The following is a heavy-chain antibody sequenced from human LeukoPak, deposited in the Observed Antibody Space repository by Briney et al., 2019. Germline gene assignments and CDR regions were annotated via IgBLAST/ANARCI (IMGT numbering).Heavy chain of an antibody. D-gene: IGHD6-13*01. CDR1: GGSISSGGYY. J-gene: IGHJ6*02. CDR2: IYYSGST. CDR3: ARGPSSSWPNYYYYYGMDV. Sequence: SETLSLTYTVSGGSISSGGYYWSWIRQHPGKGLEWIGYIYYSGSTYYNPSLKSRVTISVDTSKNQFSLKLSSVTAADTAVYYCARGPSSSWPNYYYYYGMDVWGQGTTVTVSS. V-gene: IGHV4-31*03.